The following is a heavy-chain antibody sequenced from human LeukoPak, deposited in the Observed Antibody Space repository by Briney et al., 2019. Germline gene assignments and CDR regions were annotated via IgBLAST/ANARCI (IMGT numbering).Heavy chain of an antibody. V-gene: IGHV4-59*08. Sequence: SETLSLTCTVSGGSISSYYWSWIRQPPGKGLEWIGYIYYSGSTNYNPSLKSRVTISVDTSKNQFSLKLSSVTAADTAVYCCAGDYGDYSVYFDYWGQGTLVTVSS. CDR3: AGDYGDYSVYFDY. J-gene: IGHJ4*02. CDR2: IYYSGST. CDR1: GGSISSYY. D-gene: IGHD4-17*01.